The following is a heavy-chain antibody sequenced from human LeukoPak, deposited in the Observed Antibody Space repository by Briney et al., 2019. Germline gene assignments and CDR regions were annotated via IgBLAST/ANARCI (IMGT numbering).Heavy chain of an antibody. CDR3: ARHSFYHDTSGSKYYFDY. J-gene: IGHJ4*02. CDR1: GGSVSSGSYY. V-gene: IGHV4-61*01. CDR2: MYNSGST. Sequence: PSETLSLTCTVSGGSVSSGSYYWSWIRQPPGKGLEWIGYMYNSGSTKYNPSLKSRVTISIDTSKNQFSLSLRSVTAADTAVFYCARHSFYHDTSGSKYYFDYWGQGTLVTVSS. D-gene: IGHD3-22*01.